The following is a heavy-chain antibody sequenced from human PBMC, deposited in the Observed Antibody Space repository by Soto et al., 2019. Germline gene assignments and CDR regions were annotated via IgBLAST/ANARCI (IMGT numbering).Heavy chain of an antibody. V-gene: IGHV4-30-2*01. CDR2: ILHTGRT. CDR3: ARLQFGEGFDY. Sequence: TLSLTCAVSVASISGGGFSWIWIRQAPVKGLEWIGSILHTGRTQYNPSLKSRVSMSVDKSKNQFSLHLTSVTAADTAVYYCARLQFGEGFDYWGQGALVTVSS. D-gene: IGHD3-10*01. J-gene: IGHJ4*02. CDR1: VASISGGGFS.